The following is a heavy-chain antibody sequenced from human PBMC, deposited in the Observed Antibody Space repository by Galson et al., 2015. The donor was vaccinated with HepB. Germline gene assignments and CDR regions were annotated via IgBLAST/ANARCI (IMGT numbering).Heavy chain of an antibody. CDR1: GGTFSSYA. J-gene: IGHJ4*02. CDR3: ARDRGEYCSGGSCYCCSLDY. Sequence: SVKVSCKASGGTFSSYAISWVRQAPGQGLEWMGGIIPIFGTANYAQKFQGRVTITADESTSTAYMELSSLRSEDTAVYYCARDRGEYCSGGSCYCCSLDYWGQGTLVTVSS. V-gene: IGHV1-69*13. CDR2: IIPIFGTA. D-gene: IGHD2-15*01.